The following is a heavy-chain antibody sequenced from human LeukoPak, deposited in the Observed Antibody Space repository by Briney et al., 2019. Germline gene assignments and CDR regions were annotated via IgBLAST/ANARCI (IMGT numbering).Heavy chain of an antibody. Sequence: GGSLRLSCAASGFTFSDAWMGWVRQAPGKGLEWVGRTRNKANSYTTEYAASVKDRFTISRDDSKNSLYLQMNSLKTEDTAVYYCSRVGNSGGYYYPLDYWGQGTLVTVSS. CDR2: TRNKANSYTT. D-gene: IGHD3-22*01. J-gene: IGHJ4*02. CDR1: GFTFSDAW. V-gene: IGHV3-72*01. CDR3: SRVGNSGGYYYPLDY.